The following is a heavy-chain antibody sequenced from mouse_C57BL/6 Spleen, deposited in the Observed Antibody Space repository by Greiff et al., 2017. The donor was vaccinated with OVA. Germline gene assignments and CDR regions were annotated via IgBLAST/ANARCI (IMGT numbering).Heavy chain of an antibody. V-gene: IGHV7-3*01. Sequence: EVQRVESGGGLVQPGGSLSLSCAASGFTFTDYYMSWVRQPPGKALEWLGFIRNKANGYTTEYSASVKGRFTISRDNSQSILYLQMNALRAEDSATYYCAGLRGAMDYWGQGTSVTVSS. CDR1: GFTFTDYY. J-gene: IGHJ4*01. D-gene: IGHD1-1*01. CDR2: IRNKANGYTT. CDR3: AGLRGAMDY.